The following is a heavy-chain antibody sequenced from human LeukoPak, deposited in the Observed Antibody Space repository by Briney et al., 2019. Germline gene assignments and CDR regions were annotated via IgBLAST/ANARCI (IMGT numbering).Heavy chain of an antibody. D-gene: IGHD3-22*01. J-gene: IGHJ4*02. CDR1: GGSISSYY. V-gene: IGHV4-59*08. CDR3: ARREYYYDSSGYYYLEYFDY. CDR2: IYYSGST. Sequence: SETLSLTCTVSGGSISSYYWSLIRQPPGKGLEWIGYIYYSGSTNYNPSLKSRVTISVDTSKNQFSLKLSSVTAADTAVYYCARREYYYDSSGYYYLEYFDYWGQGTLVTVSS.